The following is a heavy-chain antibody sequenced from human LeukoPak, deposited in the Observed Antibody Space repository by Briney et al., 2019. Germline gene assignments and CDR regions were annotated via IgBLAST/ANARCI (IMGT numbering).Heavy chain of an antibody. V-gene: IGHV4-4*02. CDR3: ARVGGVVVPAAIDY. D-gene: IGHD2-2*01. CDR2: IYHSGST. Sequence: PSETLSLTCAVSGGSISSSNWWSWVRQPPGKGLEWIGEIYHSGSTNYNPSLKSRVTISVDKSKNQFSLKLSSVTAADTAVYYCARVGGVVVPAAIDYWGQGTLVTVSS. J-gene: IGHJ4*02. CDR1: GGSISSSNW.